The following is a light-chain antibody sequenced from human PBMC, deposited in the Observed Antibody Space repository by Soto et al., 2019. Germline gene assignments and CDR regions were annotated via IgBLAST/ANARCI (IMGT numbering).Light chain of an antibody. V-gene: IGLV2-14*01. Sequence: QSALTQPASVSGSPGQSITISCTGTSSDVGGYNYVSWYQQHPGKAPKLLIYDVSNRPSGVSNRFPGSKSGNTASLTISGLQAEDEADYYCSSYTGSSTLVLGGGTKLTVL. J-gene: IGLJ2*01. CDR2: DVS. CDR1: SSDVGGYNY. CDR3: SSYTGSSTLV.